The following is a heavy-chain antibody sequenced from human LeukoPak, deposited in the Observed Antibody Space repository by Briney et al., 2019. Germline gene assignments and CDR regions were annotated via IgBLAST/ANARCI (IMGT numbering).Heavy chain of an antibody. CDR3: AKVGQMGGVFDI. V-gene: IGHV3-9*01. J-gene: IGHJ3*02. Sequence: GGSLRLSCAASGLTFDDYAMHWVRQAPGKGLEWVSGISWNSGSIGYADSVKGRFTISRDNAKNSLYLQMNSLRAEDTALYYCAKVGQMGGVFDIWGQGTMVTVSS. CDR2: ISWNSGSI. D-gene: IGHD3-16*01. CDR1: GLTFDDYA.